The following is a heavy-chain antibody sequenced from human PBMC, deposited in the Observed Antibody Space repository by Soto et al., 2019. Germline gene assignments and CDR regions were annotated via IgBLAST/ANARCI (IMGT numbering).Heavy chain of an antibody. CDR3: AKDSLKNVYGDSLDY. CDR2: ISGSGGST. J-gene: IGHJ4*02. CDR1: GFTFSSYA. Sequence: EVQLLESGGGLVQSGGSLRLSCAASGFTFSSYAMSWVRQAPGKGLEWVSAISGSGGSTYYADSVKGRFTISRDNSKNTLYLQMNSLRAEDTAVYYCAKDSLKNVYGDSLDYWGQGTLVTVSS. D-gene: IGHD4-17*01. V-gene: IGHV3-23*01.